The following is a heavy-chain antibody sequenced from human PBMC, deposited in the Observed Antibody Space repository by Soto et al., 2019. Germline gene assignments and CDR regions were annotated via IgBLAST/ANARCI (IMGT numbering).Heavy chain of an antibody. J-gene: IGHJ3*02. D-gene: IGHD3-10*01. CDR3: ARDVVGGTNMVRGVILEHAFDI. CDR1: GYTFTSYG. CDR2: ISAYNGNT. V-gene: IGHV1-18*01. Sequence: ASVKVSCKASGYTFTSYGISWVRQAPGQGLEWMGWISAYNGNTNYAQKLQGRVTMTTDTSTSTAYMELRSLRSDDTAVYYCARDVVGGTNMVRGVILEHAFDIWGQGTMVTVSS.